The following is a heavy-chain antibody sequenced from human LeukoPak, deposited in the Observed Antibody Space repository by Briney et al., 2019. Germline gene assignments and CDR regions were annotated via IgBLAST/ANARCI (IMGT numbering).Heavy chain of an antibody. V-gene: IGHV3-30*04. J-gene: IGHJ6*02. Sequence: GGSLRLSCAASGFIFSSYAMHWVRQAPGKGLEWVAVISYDGRNEYYADSVKGRFTISRDNSKNSLYLQMNSLRAEDTAVYYCAKEEVRHLYYYYGMDVWGQGTTVTVSS. CDR3: AKEEVRHLYYYYGMDV. CDR2: ISYDGRNE. D-gene: IGHD3-10*01. CDR1: GFIFSSYA.